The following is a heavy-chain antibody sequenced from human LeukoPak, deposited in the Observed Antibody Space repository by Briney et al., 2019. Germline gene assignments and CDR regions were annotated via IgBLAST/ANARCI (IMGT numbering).Heavy chain of an antibody. CDR3: ARGARYYDILTGKFDP. Sequence: SETLSLTCTVSGGSISSYYWGWIRQPPGKGLEWIGYIYYSGSTNYNPSLKSRVTISVDTSKNQFSLKLSSVTAADTAVYYCARGARYYDILTGKFDPWGQGTLVTVSS. J-gene: IGHJ5*02. D-gene: IGHD3-9*01. CDR1: GGSISSYY. CDR2: IYYSGST. V-gene: IGHV4-59*01.